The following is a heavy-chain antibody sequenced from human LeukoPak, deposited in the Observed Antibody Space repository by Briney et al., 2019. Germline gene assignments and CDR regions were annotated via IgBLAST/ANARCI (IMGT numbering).Heavy chain of an antibody. CDR3: ARAKFCSSTSCYTPFEY. V-gene: IGHV4-61*02. CDR1: GGSIISGSYY. CDR2: IYNSGIT. J-gene: IGHJ4*02. Sequence: SETLSLTCTVSGGSIISGSYYWSWIRQPAGKGLEWIGRIYNSGITYYNPSLKSRVIMSVDTSKNQFSLKLSSVTAADTAVYFCARAKFCSSTSCYTPFEYWGQGTLVTVSS. D-gene: IGHD2-2*02.